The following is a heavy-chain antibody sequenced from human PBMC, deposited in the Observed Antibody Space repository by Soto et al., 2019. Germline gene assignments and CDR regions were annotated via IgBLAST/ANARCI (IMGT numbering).Heavy chain of an antibody. CDR2: ISAYNGNT. D-gene: IGHD1-26*01. CDR3: ARADRRGYSGSYYGLVY. J-gene: IGHJ4*02. V-gene: IGHV1-18*01. Sequence: QVQLVQSGAEVKKPGASVKVSCKASGYTFTSYGISWVRQAPGQGLEWMGWISAYNGNTNYAQKLQGRVTMTTDTSKITAYMELRSLRSDDTAVYYCARADRRGYSGSYYGLVYWGQGTLVTVSS. CDR1: GYTFTSYG.